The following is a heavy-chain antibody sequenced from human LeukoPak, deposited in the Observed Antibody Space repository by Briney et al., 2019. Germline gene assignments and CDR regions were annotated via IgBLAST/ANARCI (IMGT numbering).Heavy chain of an antibody. J-gene: IGHJ4*02. Sequence: GGSLRLSCVTSGFTFSSYWMSWDRQAPGKGLEWVTNIKPDESEKYYVDSVKGRFTVSRDNAKNSVYLQMNSLRVEDTAVYYCARVGDGATLEYWGQGTLVTVSS. CDR3: ARVGDGATLEY. V-gene: IGHV3-7*01. CDR1: GFTFSSYW. CDR2: IKPDESEK. D-gene: IGHD1-26*01.